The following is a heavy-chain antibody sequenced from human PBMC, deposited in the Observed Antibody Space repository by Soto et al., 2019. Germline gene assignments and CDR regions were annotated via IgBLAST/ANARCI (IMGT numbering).Heavy chain of an antibody. CDR3: ARDLRGPAMVSSFDY. CDR1: GYSFIYYP. J-gene: IGHJ4*02. D-gene: IGHD5-18*01. CDR2: INLGNGNT. V-gene: IGHV1-3*01. Sequence: ASVKVSCKASGYSFIYYPIHWVRQAPGQRLEWMGWINLGNGNTAYSQKFQGRVTITRDTSASTAYMELRSLRSDDTAVYYCARDLRGPAMVSSFDYWGQGTLVTVSS.